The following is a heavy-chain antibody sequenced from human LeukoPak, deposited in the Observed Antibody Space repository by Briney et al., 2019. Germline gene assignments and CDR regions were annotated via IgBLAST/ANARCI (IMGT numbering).Heavy chain of an antibody. J-gene: IGHJ6*03. CDR1: GFTVSSYY. CDR2: ISYDGSNK. CDR3: AKDGPPGYCSGGSCYPDPNYYYYYMDV. V-gene: IGHV3-30*18. D-gene: IGHD2-15*01. Sequence: GGSLRLSCAASGFTVSSYYMSSVRQAPGKGLEWVAVISYDGSNKYYADSVTGRLTISRDNSKNTLYLQMNSLRAEDTAVYYCAKDGPPGYCSGGSCYPDPNYYYYYMDVWGKGTTVTVSS.